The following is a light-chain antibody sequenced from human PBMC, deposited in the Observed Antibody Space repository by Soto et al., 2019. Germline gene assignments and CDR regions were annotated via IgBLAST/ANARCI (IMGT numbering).Light chain of an antibody. Sequence: DIQMTQSPSSVSASVGDRVTITCRASQGISSGLAWYQQKPGKAPKLLIYGASSLQSGVQSRFSGSGFGTDFTLTIISLQPEDFATYYCQQANSFPFPFGPGTKVDFK. V-gene: IGKV1-12*01. CDR3: QQANSFPFP. CDR1: QGISSG. CDR2: GAS. J-gene: IGKJ3*01.